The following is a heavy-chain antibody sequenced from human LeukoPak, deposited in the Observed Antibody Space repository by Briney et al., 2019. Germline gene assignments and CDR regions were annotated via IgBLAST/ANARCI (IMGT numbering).Heavy chain of an antibody. CDR3: ARDPLVGGYDY. V-gene: IGHV1-2*02. CDR2: INPNSGGT. CDR1: GYTFTSYA. Sequence: ASVKVSCKASGYTFTSYAMNWVRQAPGQGLEWMGWINPNSGGTNYAQKFQGRVTMTRDTSISTAYMELSRLRSDDTAVYYCARDPLVGGYDYWGQGTLVTVSS. D-gene: IGHD1-26*01. J-gene: IGHJ4*02.